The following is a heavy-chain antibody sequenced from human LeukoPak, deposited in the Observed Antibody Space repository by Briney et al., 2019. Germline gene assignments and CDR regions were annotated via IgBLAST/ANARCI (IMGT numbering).Heavy chain of an antibody. CDR3: AKGRGSSSWYPFDY. Sequence: PGGSLRLSCAASGFTFSSYAMSWVRQAPGTGLEWVSAISGSGGTTYYADSVKGRFTISRDNSKNTLYLQMNSLRAEDSAVYYCAKGRGSSSWYPFDYWGQGTLVTVSS. D-gene: IGHD6-13*01. CDR1: GFTFSSYA. CDR2: ISGSGGTT. J-gene: IGHJ4*02. V-gene: IGHV3-23*01.